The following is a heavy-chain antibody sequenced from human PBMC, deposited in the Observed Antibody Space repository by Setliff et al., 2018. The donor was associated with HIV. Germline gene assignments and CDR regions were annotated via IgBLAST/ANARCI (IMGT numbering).Heavy chain of an antibody. CDR2: IYYSGST. CDR3: ARGLTARRVGNFDY. J-gene: IGHJ4*02. V-gene: IGHV4-59*12. D-gene: IGHD6-6*01. Sequence: PSETLSLTCTVSGGSISSYYWSWIRQPPGKGLEWIGYIYYSGSTNYNPSLKGRVTISVDTSKNQFSLKMNSMTAADTAVYYCARGLTARRVGNFDYWGRGTLVTVSS. CDR1: GGSISSYY.